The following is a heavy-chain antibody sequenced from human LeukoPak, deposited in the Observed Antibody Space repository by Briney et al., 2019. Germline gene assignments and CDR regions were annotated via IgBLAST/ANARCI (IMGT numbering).Heavy chain of an antibody. Sequence: GASVKVSCKASGYTFTTYGITWVRQAPGQGLEWMGWITPNNGNINYAQKFQGRFTMTTDTSTTTAYMELRSLRSDDTAVYYCARGGKYYYDSSGSFYYYYMDVWGKGTTVTIPS. V-gene: IGHV1-18*01. CDR3: ARGGKYYYDSSGSFYYYYMDV. J-gene: IGHJ6*03. CDR2: ITPNNGNI. CDR1: GYTFTTYG. D-gene: IGHD3-22*01.